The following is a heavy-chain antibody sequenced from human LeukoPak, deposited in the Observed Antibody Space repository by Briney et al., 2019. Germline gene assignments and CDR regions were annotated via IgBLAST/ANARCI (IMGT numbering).Heavy chain of an antibody. CDR3: ARRSGYGDYQFDY. CDR1: GGTFSSYA. D-gene: IGHD4-17*01. Sequence: SVKVSCKASGGTFSSYAISWVRQAPGQGLEWMGGIIPIFGTANYAQEFQGRVTITADESTSTAYMELSSLRSEDTAVYYCARRSGYGDYQFDYWGQGTLVTVSS. J-gene: IGHJ4*02. CDR2: IIPIFGTA. V-gene: IGHV1-69*01.